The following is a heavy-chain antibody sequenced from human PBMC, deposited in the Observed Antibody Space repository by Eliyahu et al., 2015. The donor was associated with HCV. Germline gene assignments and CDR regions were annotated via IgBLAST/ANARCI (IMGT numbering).Heavy chain of an antibody. J-gene: IGHJ5*02. Sequence: QVQLQESGPGLVKPSETLSLTCTVSGGPLXTYYWXWXRQPPGKGLEWIGYIHYSGSTNYNPXLKSRVTISLDTSKNQFSLNLTSVTAADTAVYYCASGGGGIAVAGTGGWFDPWGQGTLVTVSS. CDR1: GGPLXTYY. CDR2: IHYSGST. V-gene: IGHV4-59*01. D-gene: IGHD6-19*01. CDR3: ASGGGGIAVAGTGGWFDP.